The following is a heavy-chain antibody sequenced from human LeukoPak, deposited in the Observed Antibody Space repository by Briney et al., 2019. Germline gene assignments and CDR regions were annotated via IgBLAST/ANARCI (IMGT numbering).Heavy chain of an antibody. J-gene: IGHJ4*02. CDR2: INHSGST. V-gene: IGHV4-34*01. CDR1: GGSFSGYY. CDR3: ARGWGDRGSDFDY. D-gene: IGHD3-10*01. Sequence: SETLSLTCAVYGGSFSGYYWSWIRQPPGKGLEWIGEINHSGSTNYNPSLKSRVTISVDTSKNQFSLKLSSVAAADTAVYYCARGWGDRGSDFDYWGQGTLVTVSS.